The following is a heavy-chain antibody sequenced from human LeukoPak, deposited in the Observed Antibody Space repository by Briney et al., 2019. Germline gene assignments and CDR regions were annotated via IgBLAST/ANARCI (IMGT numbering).Heavy chain of an antibody. Sequence: ASVKVSCKASGYTLTSYGISWVRQAPGQGLEWMGWISAYNGNTNYAQKLQGRVTMTTDTSTSTAYMELRSLRSDDTAVYYCARDLSKAYYYDSSEIDAFDIWGQGTMVTVSS. V-gene: IGHV1-18*01. CDR3: ARDLSKAYYYDSSEIDAFDI. J-gene: IGHJ3*02. D-gene: IGHD3-22*01. CDR2: ISAYNGNT. CDR1: GYTLTSYG.